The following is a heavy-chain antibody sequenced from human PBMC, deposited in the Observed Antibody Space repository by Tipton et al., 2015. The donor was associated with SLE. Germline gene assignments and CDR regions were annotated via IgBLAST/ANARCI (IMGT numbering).Heavy chain of an antibody. CDR3: ARLQAAGTWSDP. V-gene: IGHV4-59*08. Sequence: TLSLTCTVSGGSISGHYWNWIRQPPGKGLEWIGQIYYSGSTKYNPSLKSRVAISVDTSKNQFSLKVSSVTAADTAVYYCARLQAAGTWSDPWGQGTLVTVSS. CDR2: IYYSGST. D-gene: IGHD6-13*01. CDR1: GGSISGHY. J-gene: IGHJ5*02.